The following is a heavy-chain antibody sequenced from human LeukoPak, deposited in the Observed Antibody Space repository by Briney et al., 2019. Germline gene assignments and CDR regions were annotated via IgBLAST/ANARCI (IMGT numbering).Heavy chain of an antibody. J-gene: IGHJ4*02. CDR2: IYYSGST. Sequence: SETLSLTCTVSGGSISSYYWSWIRQPPGKGLEWIGYIYYSGSTNYNPSLKSRVTISVDTSKNQFSLKLSSVTAADTAVYYCARANREVGAPYFDYWGQGTLVTVSS. V-gene: IGHV4-59*01. CDR1: GGSISSYY. CDR3: ARANREVGAPYFDY. D-gene: IGHD1-26*01.